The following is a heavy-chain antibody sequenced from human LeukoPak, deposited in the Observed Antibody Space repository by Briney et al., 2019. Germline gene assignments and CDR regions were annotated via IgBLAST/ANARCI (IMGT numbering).Heavy chain of an antibody. D-gene: IGHD3-10*01. CDR2: IIPIFGTA. V-gene: IGHV1-69*05. Sequence: GASVKVSCKASGGTFSSYAISWVRQAPGQGLEWMGGIIPIFGTANYAQKFQGRVTITTDKSTSTAYMELSSLRSEDTAVYYCARARASDNWLDPWGQGTLVTVSS. CDR1: GGTFSSYA. CDR3: ARARASDNWLDP. J-gene: IGHJ5*02.